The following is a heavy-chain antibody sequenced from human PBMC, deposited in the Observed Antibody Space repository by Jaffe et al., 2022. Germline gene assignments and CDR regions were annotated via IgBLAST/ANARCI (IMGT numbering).Heavy chain of an antibody. V-gene: IGHV3-15*01. CDR2: VKSKAVGETI. J-gene: IGHJ3*02. CDR3: ATGDPPTEPPKRAFDI. D-gene: IGHD4-4*01. CDR1: GFTFRDAW. Sequence: EVQLVASGGGLIKPGGSLRLSCAASGFTFRDAWMSWVRQAPGKGLQWVARVKSKAVGETIEYAAPVKGRFTISRDDSTNTLYLQMNSLQTEDTAVYYCATGDPPTEPPKRAFDIWGQGTMVTVSS.